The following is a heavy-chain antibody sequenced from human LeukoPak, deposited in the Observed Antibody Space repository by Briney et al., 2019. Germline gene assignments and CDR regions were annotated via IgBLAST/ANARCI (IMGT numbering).Heavy chain of an antibody. CDR2: IYASGNI. CDR1: GGSISSGSYY. CDR3: ARYSNAYAGARWFDH. V-gene: IGHV4-61*02. D-gene: IGHD2-21*01. Sequence: SQTLSLTCTVSGGSISSGSYYWSWIRQPAGKGLEWIGRIYASGNINYNPSLKSRVTISVETSKNQFSLKLSSVTAADTAVYYCARYSNAYAGARWFDHWGQGTLVTVSS. J-gene: IGHJ5*02.